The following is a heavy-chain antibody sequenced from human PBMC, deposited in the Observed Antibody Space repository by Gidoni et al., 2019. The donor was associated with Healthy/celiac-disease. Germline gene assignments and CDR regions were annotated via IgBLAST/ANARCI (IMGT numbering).Heavy chain of an antibody. Sequence: EVQLVESGGGLVQPGGSLRLSCAASGFNFSSYWMSWVRQAPGKGLEWLANIKQDGSEKYYVDSVKGRFTISRDNAKNSLYLQMNSLRAEDTAVYYCARDRYYYDSSGYYALWGQGTMVTVSS. V-gene: IGHV3-7*01. CDR2: IKQDGSEK. CDR3: ARDRYYYDSSGYYAL. J-gene: IGHJ3*01. CDR1: GFNFSSYW. D-gene: IGHD3-22*01.